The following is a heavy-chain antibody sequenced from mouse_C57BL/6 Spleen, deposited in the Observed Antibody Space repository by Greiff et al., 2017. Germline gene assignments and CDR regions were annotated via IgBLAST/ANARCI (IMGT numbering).Heavy chain of an antibody. Sequence: QVQLQQPGAELVKPGASVKMSCKASGYTFTSYWITWVKQRPGQGLEWIGDIYPGSGSTNYNEKFKSKATLTVDTSSSTAYMQLSSLTSEDSAVYYCARSYEYDDGYYYAMDYWGQGTSVTVSS. CDR1: GYTFTSYW. V-gene: IGHV1-55*01. CDR2: IYPGSGST. D-gene: IGHD2-4*01. CDR3: ARSYEYDDGYYYAMDY. J-gene: IGHJ4*01.